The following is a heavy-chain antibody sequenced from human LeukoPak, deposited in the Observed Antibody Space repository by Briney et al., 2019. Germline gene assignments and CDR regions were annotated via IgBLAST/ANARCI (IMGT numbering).Heavy chain of an antibody. CDR1: GGTFSSYA. J-gene: IGHJ6*03. V-gene: IGHV1-69*05. CDR3: ARDAWHYGYYYMDV. CDR2: IIPIFGTA. Sequence: GASVKVSCKASGGTFSSYAISWVRQAPGQGLEWMGGIIPIFGTANYAQKFQGRVTMTRDMSTSTVYMELSSLRSEDTAVYYCARDAWHYGYYYMDVWGKGTTVTVSS. D-gene: IGHD3-16*01.